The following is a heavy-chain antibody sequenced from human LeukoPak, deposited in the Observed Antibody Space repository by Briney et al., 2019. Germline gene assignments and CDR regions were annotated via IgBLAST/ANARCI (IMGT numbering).Heavy chain of an antibody. CDR2: LSDTGGST. CDR1: VSSFYSDA. CDR3: TNRVKYGGTWDHFAD. D-gene: IGHD1-26*01. V-gene: IGHV3-23*01. J-gene: IGHJ4*02. Sequence: GGSLRLSCVASVSSFYSDAMAWVRQAPEKGLEWVSSLSDTGGSTYYADSVKGRFIIYRDNSRNALYLQMNSLRVDDTALYYCTNRVKYGGTWDHFADWGQGTLVTVSS.